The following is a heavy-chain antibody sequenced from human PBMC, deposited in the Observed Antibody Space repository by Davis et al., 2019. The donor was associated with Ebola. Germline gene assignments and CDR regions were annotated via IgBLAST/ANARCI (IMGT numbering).Heavy chain of an antibody. Sequence: LRLSCTVSRDSISPYYWSWLRQSPGKGLEWIGYVYHAGNTHYNPSLESRVTISRDTPKNQFSLRLTSVTAADTAVYFCARQTNNSPAGTFDYWGRGTLVTVSS. D-gene: IGHD1-1*01. CDR3: ARQTNNSPAGTFDY. CDR2: VYHAGNT. J-gene: IGHJ4*01. CDR1: RDSISPYY. V-gene: IGHV4-59*08.